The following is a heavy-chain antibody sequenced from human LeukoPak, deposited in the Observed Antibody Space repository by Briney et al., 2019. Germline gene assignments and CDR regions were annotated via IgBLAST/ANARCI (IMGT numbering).Heavy chain of an antibody. Sequence: GGSLRLSCAASGFTFSSYWMHWVRQAPGKGLVWVSHINSDGSSTNYADSVKGRFTISRDNAKNTLYLQMNSLRAEDTAMYYCARDWSYASDYWGQGTLVTVSS. CDR1: GFTFSSYW. J-gene: IGHJ4*02. CDR2: INSDGSST. CDR3: ARDWSYASDY. V-gene: IGHV3-74*01. D-gene: IGHD2-2*01.